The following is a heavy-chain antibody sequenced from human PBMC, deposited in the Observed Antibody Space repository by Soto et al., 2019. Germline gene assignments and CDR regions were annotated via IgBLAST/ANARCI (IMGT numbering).Heavy chain of an antibody. J-gene: IGHJ5*02. D-gene: IGHD6-13*01. CDR3: ARGDSGSWSRQYNGFDP. V-gene: IGHV3-11*01. Sequence: QVQLVESGGALVTPGGSLRLSCAASGFIFSDYYMSWIRQAPGKGLEWISYSSSTGSTRYYADLVKGRCLISRDNADKRVYLQVNSLRAENTAGYYWARGDSGSWSRQYNGFDPWGQGNVVTVSS. CDR1: GFIFSDYY. CDR2: SSSTGSTR.